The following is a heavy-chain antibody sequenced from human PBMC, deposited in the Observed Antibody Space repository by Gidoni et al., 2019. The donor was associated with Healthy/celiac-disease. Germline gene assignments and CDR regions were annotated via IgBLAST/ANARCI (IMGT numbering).Heavy chain of an antibody. CDR1: GYSFTSYW. CDR3: ESRGDYDFWSGLDDAFDI. V-gene: IGHV5-51*01. CDR2: IYPGDSDT. J-gene: IGHJ3*02. Sequence: EVQLLQSGAEVKKPGASLKISCKGSGYSFTSYWIGWVLQMPGKGLEWMGIIYPGDSDTRYSPSFQGQVTISADKSISTAYLQWSSLKASDTAMYYCESRGDYDFWSGLDDAFDIWGQGTMVTVSS. D-gene: IGHD3-3*01.